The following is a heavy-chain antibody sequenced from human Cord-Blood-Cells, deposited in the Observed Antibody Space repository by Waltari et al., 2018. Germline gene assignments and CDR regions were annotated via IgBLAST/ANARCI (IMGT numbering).Heavy chain of an antibody. V-gene: IGHV3-23*01. D-gene: IGHD6-13*01. CDR1: GFTFSSYA. J-gene: IGHJ4*02. Sequence: EVQLLESGGGLVQPGGSLRLSCAASGFTFSSYAMRWVRQAPGKGLEWVSAISGSSGSTYYADSVKGRFTISRDNSKNTLYLQMNSLRAEDTAVYYCANSRAAGIFDYWGQGTLVTVSS. CDR3: ANSRAAGIFDY. CDR2: ISGSSGST.